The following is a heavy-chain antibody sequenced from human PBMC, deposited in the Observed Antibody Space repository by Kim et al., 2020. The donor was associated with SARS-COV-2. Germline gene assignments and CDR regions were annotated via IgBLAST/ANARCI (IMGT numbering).Heavy chain of an antibody. Sequence: SFKVSCKASGGTFSSYAISWVRQAPGQGLEWMGRIIPILGIANYAQKFQGRVTITADKSTSTAYMELSSLRSEDTAVYYCASSVGATLFDYWGQGTLVTVSS. CDR1: GGTFSSYA. J-gene: IGHJ4*02. CDR3: ASSVGATLFDY. V-gene: IGHV1-69*04. CDR2: IIPILGIA. D-gene: IGHD1-26*01.